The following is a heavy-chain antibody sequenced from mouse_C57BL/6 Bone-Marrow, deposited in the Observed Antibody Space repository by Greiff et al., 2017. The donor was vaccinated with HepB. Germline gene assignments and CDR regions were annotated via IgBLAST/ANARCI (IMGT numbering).Heavy chain of an antibody. V-gene: IGHV1-78*01. CDR2: IYPRDGSS. J-gene: IGHJ1*03. Sequence: QVQLKPSDAELVKPGASVKISCKVSGYTFTDHTIHWMKQRPEQGLEWIGYIYPRDGSSRYNEKFKGKATLTEDKSSSTAYMQLNSLTSEDSAVFFCARRTTVGYFDVWGTGTTVTVSS. CDR3: ARRTTVGYFDV. CDR1: GYTFTDHT. D-gene: IGHD1-1*01.